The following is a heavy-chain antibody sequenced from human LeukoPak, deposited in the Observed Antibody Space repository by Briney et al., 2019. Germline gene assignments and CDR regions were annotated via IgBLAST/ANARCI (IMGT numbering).Heavy chain of an antibody. V-gene: IGHV3-7*01. Sequence: GRSLRLSCAASGFTLSDFLMNCVRRAAGMGLEWVPNIKEDGSDKYYVSSVKGPFTNSRDNAKNPLYLQMSRPRAHDTAFYYCLSGHYGDYRSQGTLVTVSS. J-gene: IGHJ4*02. CDR1: GFTLSDFL. CDR3: LSGHYGDY. CDR2: IKEDGSDK. D-gene: IGHD6-25*01.